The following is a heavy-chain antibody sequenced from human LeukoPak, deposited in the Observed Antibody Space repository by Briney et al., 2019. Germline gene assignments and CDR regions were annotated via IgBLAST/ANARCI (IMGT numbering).Heavy chain of an antibody. D-gene: IGHD3-10*01. CDR2: ISGSGGST. J-gene: IGHJ4*02. CDR3: AKDIDHYGSGSHNY. Sequence: GGSLRLSCAASGFTFSSYAMSWVRQAPGKGLEWVSAISGSGGSTYYADSVKGRFTISRDNSKNTLYLQMNSLRAEDTAVYYCAKDIDHYGSGSHNYWGQGTLVTVSS. CDR1: GFTFSSYA. V-gene: IGHV3-23*01.